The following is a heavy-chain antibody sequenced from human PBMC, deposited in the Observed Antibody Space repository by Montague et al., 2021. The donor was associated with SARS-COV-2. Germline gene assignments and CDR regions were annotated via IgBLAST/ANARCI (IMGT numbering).Heavy chain of an antibody. J-gene: IGHJ2*01. CDR3: ERQDIQLRFDI. CDR1: SASISNDIYY. V-gene: IGHV4-39*01. Sequence: SETLSLTCTVSSASISNDIYYWGWIRQPQGQGSEWIGGSSYGGTSYYNPSLKSRVTISIDTSKNQCSLTMTAVTAADTAVYFCERQDIQLRFDIWGRGTLVTVSS. CDR2: SSYGGTS. D-gene: IGHD1-1*01.